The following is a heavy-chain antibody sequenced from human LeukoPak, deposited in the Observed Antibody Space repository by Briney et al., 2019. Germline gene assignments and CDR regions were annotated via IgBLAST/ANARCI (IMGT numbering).Heavy chain of an antibody. CDR2: IYYSGST. CDR1: GGSISSGGYY. V-gene: IGHV4-31*03. Sequence: SQTPSLTCTVSGGSISSGGYYWSWIRQHPGKGLEWIGYIYYSGSTYYNPSLKSRVTISVDTSKNQFSLKLSSVTAADTAVYYCVRSGGNYYDSSGYYQPWGQGTLVTVSS. J-gene: IGHJ5*02. CDR3: VRSGGNYYDSSGYYQP. D-gene: IGHD3-22*01.